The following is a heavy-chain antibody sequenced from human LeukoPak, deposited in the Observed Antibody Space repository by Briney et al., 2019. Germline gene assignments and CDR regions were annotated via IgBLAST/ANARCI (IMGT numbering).Heavy chain of an antibody. V-gene: IGHV3-23*01. CDR1: GFTFRSYA. CDR3: ATSTHSYYYDSSGYLGDY. D-gene: IGHD3-22*01. Sequence: GGSLRLSCAASGFTFRSYAMSWVRQAPGKALEWVSAIGGNGGATYYADSVKGRFTIFRDNSKKTLYLQMNSLRAEDTAVYYCATSTHSYYYDSSGYLGDYWGQGTLVTVSS. J-gene: IGHJ4*02. CDR2: IGGNGGAT.